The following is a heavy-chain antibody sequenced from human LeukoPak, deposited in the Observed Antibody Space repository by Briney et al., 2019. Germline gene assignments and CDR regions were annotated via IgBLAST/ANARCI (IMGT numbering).Heavy chain of an antibody. CDR3: AGGSVYNPIYYYYGMDV. D-gene: IGHD3-16*02. Sequence: ASVKVSCKASGYTFTSYGISWVRQAPGQGLEWMGWISAYNGNTNYAQKLQGRVTMTTDTSTSTAYMELRSLRSDDTAVYYCAGGSVYNPIYYYYGMDVWGQGTTVTVSS. CDR2: ISAYNGNT. V-gene: IGHV1-18*01. J-gene: IGHJ6*02. CDR1: GYTFTSYG.